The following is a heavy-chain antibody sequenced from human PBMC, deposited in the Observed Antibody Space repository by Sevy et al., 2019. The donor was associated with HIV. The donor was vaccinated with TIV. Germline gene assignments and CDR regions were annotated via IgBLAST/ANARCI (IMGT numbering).Heavy chain of an antibody. Sequence: GGSLRLSCAASGFTFNNAWMNWVRQAPGKGLEWVARIKTKSDGGTTDDAAPVKGRFTISRDDSKNTLYLQMNNLRTEDTAVYYCTTDRGAYYYDSSGYTYWGQGTLVTVSS. V-gene: IGHV3-15*07. J-gene: IGHJ4*02. CDR2: IKTKSDGGTT. D-gene: IGHD3-22*01. CDR3: TTDRGAYYYDSSGYTY. CDR1: GFTFNNAW.